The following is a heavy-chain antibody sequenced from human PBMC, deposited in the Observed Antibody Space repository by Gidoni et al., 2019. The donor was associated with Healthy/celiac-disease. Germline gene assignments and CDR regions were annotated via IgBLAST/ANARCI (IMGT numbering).Heavy chain of an antibody. V-gene: IGHV4-4*02. CDR2: IYHSGST. CDR1: GGSISSSNW. Sequence: QVQLQESGPGLVNPSGTLSLTCAVSGGSISSSNWWSWVRQPPGKGLEWIGEIYHSGSTNYNPSLKSRVTISVDKSKNQCSLKLSSVTAADTAVYYCARSPVVVVAATGVGAFDIWGQGTMVTVSS. D-gene: IGHD2-15*01. J-gene: IGHJ3*02. CDR3: ARSPVVVVAATGVGAFDI.